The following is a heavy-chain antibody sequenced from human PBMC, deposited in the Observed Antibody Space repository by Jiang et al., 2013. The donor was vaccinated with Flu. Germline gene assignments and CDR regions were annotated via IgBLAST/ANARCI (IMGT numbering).Heavy chain of an antibody. Sequence: LEWMGRINPNSGGTNYAQKFQGRVTMTRDTSISTAYMELSRLRSDDTAVYYCARDRRDGYNSNFDYWGQGTLVTVSS. CDR2: INPNSGGT. J-gene: IGHJ4*02. D-gene: IGHD5-24*01. CDR3: ARDRRDGYNSNFDY. V-gene: IGHV1-2*06.